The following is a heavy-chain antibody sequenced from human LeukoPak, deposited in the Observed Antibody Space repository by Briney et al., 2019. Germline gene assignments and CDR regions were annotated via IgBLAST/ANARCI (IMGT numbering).Heavy chain of an antibody. J-gene: IGHJ3*02. Sequence: TSSETLSLTCAVYGGSFSGYYWSWIRQPPGKGLEWIGEINHSGSTNYNPSLKSRVTISVDTSKNQFSLKLSSVTAADTAVYYCARHRVVPAAIPMDAFDIWGQGTMVTVSS. CDR3: ARHRVVPAAIPMDAFDI. CDR1: GGSFSGYY. CDR2: INHSGST. D-gene: IGHD2-2*01. V-gene: IGHV4-34*01.